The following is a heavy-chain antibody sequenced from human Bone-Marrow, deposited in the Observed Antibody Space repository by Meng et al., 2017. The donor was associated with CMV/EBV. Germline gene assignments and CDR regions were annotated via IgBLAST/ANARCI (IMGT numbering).Heavy chain of an antibody. D-gene: IGHD2-21*02. CDR1: GFTFSSYW. Sequence: SGFTFSSYWMHWVRQAPGKGLVWVSRINSDGSSTSYADSVKGRFTISRDNAKNTLYLQMNSLRVEDTAVYYCAKQGDQSLLFSGLDSWGRGTLVTVSS. CDR3: AKQGDQSLLFSGLDS. CDR2: INSDGSST. V-gene: IGHV3-74*01. J-gene: IGHJ5*01.